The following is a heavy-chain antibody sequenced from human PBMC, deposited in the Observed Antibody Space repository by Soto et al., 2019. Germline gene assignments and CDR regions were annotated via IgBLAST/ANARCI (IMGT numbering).Heavy chain of an antibody. Sequence: ASVQVSCKASGYTFPSYDIYWVRQATGQGLEWMGWMNPNTGNSGYAQKFQGRVTMTSDTSISTAHMELSSLRSDDTAVYYCARDRLYQQKYHWNDPDNGAFDIRGQRTMVTVSS. D-gene: IGHD1-20*01. V-gene: IGHV1-8*01. CDR1: GYTFPSYD. J-gene: IGHJ3*02. CDR2: MNPNTGNS. CDR3: ARDRLYQQKYHWNDPDNGAFDI.